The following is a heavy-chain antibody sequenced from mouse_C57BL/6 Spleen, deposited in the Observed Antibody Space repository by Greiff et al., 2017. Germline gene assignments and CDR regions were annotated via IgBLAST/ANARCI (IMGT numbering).Heavy chain of an antibody. V-gene: IGHV1-59*01. J-gene: IGHJ3*01. CDR3: AHIYYDNPPWFAY. D-gene: IGHD2-4*01. CDR2: IDPSDSYT. Sequence: QLQQPGAELVRPGTSVKLSCKASGYTFTSYWMHWVKQRPGQGLEWIGVIDPSDSYTNYNQKFKGKATLTVDTSSSTAYMQLSSLTSEDSAVYYCAHIYYDNPPWFAYWGQGTLVTVSA. CDR1: GYTFTSYW.